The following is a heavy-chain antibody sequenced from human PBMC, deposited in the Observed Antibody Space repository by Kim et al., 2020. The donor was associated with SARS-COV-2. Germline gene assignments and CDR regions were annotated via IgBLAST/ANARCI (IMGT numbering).Heavy chain of an antibody. CDR2: IYHSGST. CDR3: ATLYSSWDVLDY. D-gene: IGHD6-13*01. J-gene: IGHJ4*02. V-gene: IGHV4-38-2*02. Sequence: SETLSLTCTVSGYSISSGYYWGWIRQPPGKGLEWIGSIYHSGSTYYNPSLKSRVTISVDTSKNQFSLKLSSVTAADTAVYYCATLYSSWDVLDYWGQGTLVTVSS. CDR1: GYSISSGYY.